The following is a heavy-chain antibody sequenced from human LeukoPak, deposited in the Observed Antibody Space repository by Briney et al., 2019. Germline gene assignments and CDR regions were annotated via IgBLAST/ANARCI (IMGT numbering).Heavy chain of an antibody. V-gene: IGHV3-66*01. J-gene: IGHJ5*02. D-gene: IGHD3-16*02. CDR2: IYSGGST. CDR1: GFTVSSYY. CDR3: ARATPSYYDYVWGSYPLGSWFDP. Sequence: GGSLRLSCAASGFTVSSYYMSWVRQAPGKGLEWVSVIYSGGSTYYADSVKGRFTISRDNSKNTLYLQMNSLRAEDTAVYYCARATPSYYDYVWGSYPLGSWFDPWGQGTLVTVSS.